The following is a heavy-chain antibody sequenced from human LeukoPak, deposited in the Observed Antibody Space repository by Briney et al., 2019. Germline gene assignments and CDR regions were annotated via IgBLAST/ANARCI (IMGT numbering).Heavy chain of an antibody. J-gene: IGHJ4*02. Sequence: ASVKVSCKASGGTFNSYAISWVRQAPGQGLEWMGGIIPIFGTANYAQKFQGRVTITADESTSTAYMELSSLRSEDTAVYYCARGDVGYCSGGSCHNFDYWGQGTLVTVSS. D-gene: IGHD2-15*01. CDR1: GGTFNSYA. CDR3: ARGDVGYCSGGSCHNFDY. CDR2: IIPIFGTA. V-gene: IGHV1-69*13.